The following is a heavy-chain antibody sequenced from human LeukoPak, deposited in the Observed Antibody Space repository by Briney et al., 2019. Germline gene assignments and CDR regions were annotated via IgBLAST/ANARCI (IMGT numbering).Heavy chain of an antibody. V-gene: IGHV3-7*01. CDR1: GFTFSSYW. J-gene: IGHJ3*02. CDR3: AREPDSSSWYSAFDI. Sequence: PGGSLRLSCAASGFTFSSYWMSWVRQAPGKGLEWVANIKQDEVRNTVDSVKGRFTISRDNAKNSLYLQMNSLRAEDTAVYYCAREPDSSSWYSAFDIWGQGTMVTVSS. CDR2: IKQDEVR. D-gene: IGHD6-13*01.